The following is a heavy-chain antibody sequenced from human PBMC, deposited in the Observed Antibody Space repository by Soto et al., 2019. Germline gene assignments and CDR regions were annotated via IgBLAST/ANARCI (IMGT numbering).Heavy chain of an antibody. CDR3: TRERADCSGGSCPDDY. CDR1: GFTFSSYA. V-gene: IGHV3-23*01. D-gene: IGHD2-15*01. J-gene: IGHJ4*02. CDR2: ISGSGGST. Sequence: GGSLRLSCAASGFTFSSYAMSWVRQAPGKGLEWVSAISGSGGSTYYADSVKGRFTISRDNSRNTLYLQMSSLRAEDTAVYYCTRERADCSGGSCPDDYWGQGTLVTVSS.